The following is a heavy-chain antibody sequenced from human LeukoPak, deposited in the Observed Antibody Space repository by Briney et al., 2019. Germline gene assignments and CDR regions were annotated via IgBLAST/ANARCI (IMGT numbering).Heavy chain of an antibody. V-gene: IGHV3-21*04. CDR1: GFTFSSYS. CDR3: AKVYYDFWSGYPYYFDY. Sequence: GGSLRLSCAASGFTFSSYSMNWVRQAPGKGLEWVSSISSSSSYIYYADSVKGRFTISRDNSKNTLYLHMNSLRAEDTALYYCAKVYYDFWSGYPYYFDYWGQGTLVTVSS. J-gene: IGHJ4*02. D-gene: IGHD3-3*01. CDR2: ISSSSSYI.